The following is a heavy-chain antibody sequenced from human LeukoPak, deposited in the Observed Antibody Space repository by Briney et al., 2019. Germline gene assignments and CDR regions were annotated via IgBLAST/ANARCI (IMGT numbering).Heavy chain of an antibody. CDR3: ARDRGSSHYYYYYYMDV. CDR2: ISYDGSNK. J-gene: IGHJ6*03. Sequence: GGSLRLSCAASGFTFSSYAMHWVRQAPGKGLEWVAVISYDGSNKYYADSVKGRFTISRDNSKNTLYLQMNSLRAEDTAVYYCARDRGSSHYYYYYYMDVWGKGTTVTVSS. V-gene: IGHV3-30-3*01. CDR1: GFTFSSYA. D-gene: IGHD6-13*01.